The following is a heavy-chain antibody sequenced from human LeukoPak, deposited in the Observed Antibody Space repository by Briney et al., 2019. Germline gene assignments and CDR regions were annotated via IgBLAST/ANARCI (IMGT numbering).Heavy chain of an antibody. CDR2: IRYDGSDK. Sequence: GGSLRLSCAASGFTVSSNYMSWVRQAPGKGLEWVAFIRYDGSDKFYADSVKGRFTISRDNSKNTLYLQMSSLRADDTAVYYCAARPYCTTATCPKTNWFDPWGQGTLVTVSS. V-gene: IGHV3-30*02. J-gene: IGHJ5*02. CDR1: GFTVSSNY. D-gene: IGHD2-8*01. CDR3: AARPYCTTATCPKTNWFDP.